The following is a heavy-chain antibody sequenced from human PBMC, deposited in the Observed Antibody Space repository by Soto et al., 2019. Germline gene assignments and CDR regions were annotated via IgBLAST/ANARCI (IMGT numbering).Heavy chain of an antibody. CDR1: GFRVSDYW. V-gene: IGHV3-74*01. CDR3: TATPRNGMGV. J-gene: IGHJ6*02. Sequence: EVQLVESEGGLVQPGGSLRLACAGSGFRVSDYWMHWVRQAPGKGLVWVSRVSNEGSKEYADFVKGRFTLSKDNAKNTLYLEMDSLSVEGTALYYCTATPRNGMGVWGQGTKVTVAS. CDR2: VSNEGSK.